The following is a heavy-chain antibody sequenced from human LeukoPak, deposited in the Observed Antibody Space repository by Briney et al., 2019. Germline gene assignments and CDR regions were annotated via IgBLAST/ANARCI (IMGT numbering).Heavy chain of an antibody. CDR3: ARGDIVLMVYAIPLGAFDI. D-gene: IGHD2-8*01. J-gene: IGHJ3*02. CDR1: GFTFSSYE. V-gene: IGHV3-48*03. Sequence: PGGSLRLSCAASGFTFSSYEMNWVRQAPGKGLEWVSYISSSGSTIYYADSVKGRFTISRDNAKNSLYLQMNSLRAEDTAVYYCARGDIVLMVYAIPLGAFDIWGQGTMVTVSS. CDR2: ISSSGSTI.